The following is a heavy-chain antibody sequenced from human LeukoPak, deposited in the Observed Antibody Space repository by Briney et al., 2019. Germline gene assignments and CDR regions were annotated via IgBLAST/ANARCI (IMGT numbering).Heavy chain of an antibody. CDR3: AKDQIGSLSLLQL. Sequence: GGSLRLSCAASGFSFSTYAMSWVRQAPGKGLEWVSGISANGGNTHYADSVKGRFTISRDNIKNTLFLQMKTLRAEDTAIYYCAKDQIGSLSLLQLWAQGTLVRVSS. D-gene: IGHD1-1*01. J-gene: IGHJ4*02. CDR2: ISANGGNT. V-gene: IGHV3-23*01. CDR1: GFSFSTYA.